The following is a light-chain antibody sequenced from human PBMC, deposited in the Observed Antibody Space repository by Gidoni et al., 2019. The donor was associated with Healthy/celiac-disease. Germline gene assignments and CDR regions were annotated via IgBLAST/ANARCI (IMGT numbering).Light chain of an antibody. V-gene: IGKV1-9*01. J-gene: IGKJ4*01. CDR2: AAS. CDR3: QQLNSYPPGLT. Sequence: DIQLTQSPSFLSASVGDRVTITCRASQGISSYLAWYLQKPGKAPKLLIYAASTLQSGVPSRFSGSGSGTEFTLTISSLQPEDFATYYCQQLNSYPPGLTFGGGTKVEIK. CDR1: QGISSY.